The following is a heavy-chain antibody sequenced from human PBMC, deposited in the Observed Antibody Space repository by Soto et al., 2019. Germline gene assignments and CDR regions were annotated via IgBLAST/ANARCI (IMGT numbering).Heavy chain of an antibody. CDR3: ARAAPNWFDP. V-gene: IGHV4-34*01. J-gene: IGHJ5*02. Sequence: SETLSLTCAVYGVSFSGYYWSWIRQPPGKGLEWIGEINHSGSTNYNPSLKSRVTISVDTSKNQFSLRLSSVTAADTAVYYCARAAPNWFDPWGQGTLVTVSS. CDR2: INHSGST. CDR1: GVSFSGYY.